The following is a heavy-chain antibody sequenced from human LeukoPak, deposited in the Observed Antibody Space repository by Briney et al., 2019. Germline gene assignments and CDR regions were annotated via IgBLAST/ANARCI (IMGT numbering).Heavy chain of an antibody. D-gene: IGHD2-2*01. CDR2: MNPNSGNT. Sequence: ASVKVSCKASGYTFTSYDINWVRQATGQGLEWMGWMNPNSGNTGYAQKFQGRVTMTRNTSISTAYMELSSLRSEDTAVYYCARGRYCSSTSCPYDWFDPWRQGTLVTVSS. J-gene: IGHJ5*02. CDR1: GYTFTSYD. CDR3: ARGRYCSSTSCPYDWFDP. V-gene: IGHV1-8*01.